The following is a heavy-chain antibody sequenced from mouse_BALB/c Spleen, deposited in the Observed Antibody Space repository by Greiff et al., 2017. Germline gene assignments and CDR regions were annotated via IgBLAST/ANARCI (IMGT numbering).Heavy chain of an antibody. CDR2: INPSNGRT. CDR3: ARGDFYETFAY. Sequence: QVQLKQPGAELVKPGASVKLSCKASGYTFTSYWMHWVKQRPGQGLEWIGEINPSNGRTNYNEKFKSKATLTVDKSSSTAYMQLSSLTSEDSAVYYCARGDFYETFAYWGQGTLVTVSA. J-gene: IGHJ3*01. V-gene: IGHV1S81*02. CDR1: GYTFTSYW. D-gene: IGHD2-3*01.